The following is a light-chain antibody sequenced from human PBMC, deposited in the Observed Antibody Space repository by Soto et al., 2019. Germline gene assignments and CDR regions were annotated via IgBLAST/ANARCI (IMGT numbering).Light chain of an antibody. CDR1: QSVRNN. V-gene: IGKV1-5*03. J-gene: IGKJ1*01. Sequence: MTQSPATLSVSPGERATLSCRASQSVRNNLAWYQQKPGKAPKLLIYKASTLKSGVPSRFSGSGSGTEFTLTISSLQPDDFATYYCQHYNSYSEAFGQGTKVELK. CDR3: QHYNSYSEA. CDR2: KAS.